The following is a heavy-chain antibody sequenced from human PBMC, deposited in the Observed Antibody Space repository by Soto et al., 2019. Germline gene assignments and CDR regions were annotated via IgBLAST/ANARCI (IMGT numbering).Heavy chain of an antibody. CDR1: GFTVSTHY. Sequence: EVQLVESGGGLVQPGGSLRLSCAASGFTVSTHYMTWVRQAPGKGLEWVSVMFYGGSTYYADSVKGRFTISRDDSKNTLYLQMNSLRAEDTAVYYCATTGMGVTLYYYSHGMDVWGQGTTVTVSS. CDR2: MFYGGST. J-gene: IGHJ6*02. D-gene: IGHD1-26*01. CDR3: ATTGMGVTLYYYSHGMDV. V-gene: IGHV3-66*01.